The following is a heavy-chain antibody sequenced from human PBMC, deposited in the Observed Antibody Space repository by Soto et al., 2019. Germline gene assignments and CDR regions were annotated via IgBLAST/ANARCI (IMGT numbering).Heavy chain of an antibody. J-gene: IGHJ3*02. D-gene: IGHD3-22*01. CDR1: GYTFTSYG. V-gene: IGHV1-18*01. Sequence: ASVKVSCKASGYTFTSYGISLVRQAPGQGLELSGWIIAYRFNTNYGQKLQGRFTIAADTSTGASDMELRSLRSDEAAVYYCARVTIIDAFDIWGQGTMVTVSS. CDR2: IIAYRFNT. CDR3: ARVTIIDAFDI.